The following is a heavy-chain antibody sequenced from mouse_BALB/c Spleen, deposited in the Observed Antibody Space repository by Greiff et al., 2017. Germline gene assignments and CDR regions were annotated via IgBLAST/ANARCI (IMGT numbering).Heavy chain of an antibody. V-gene: IGHV1-5*01. CDR3: TRSQDPGLPFAY. J-gene: IGHJ3*01. CDR2: IYPGNSDT. CDR1: GYTFTSYW. Sequence: EVQLQESGTVLARPGASVKMSCKASGYTFTSYWMHWVKQRPGQGLEWIGAIYPGNSDTSYNQKFKGKAKLTAVTSTSTAYMELSSLTNEDSAVYYCTRSQDPGLPFAYWGQGTLVTVSA. D-gene: IGHD2-4*01.